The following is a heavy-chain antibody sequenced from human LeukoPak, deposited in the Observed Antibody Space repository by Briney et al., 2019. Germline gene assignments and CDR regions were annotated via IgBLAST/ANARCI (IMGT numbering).Heavy chain of an antibody. CDR2: IYHSGST. D-gene: IGHD2-8*01. J-gene: IGHJ4*02. CDR1: GGSISSSNW. Sequence: PSETLSLTCAVSGGSISSSNWWSWVRQPPGKGLEWIGEIYHSGSTNYNPSLKSRVTISVDKSKNQFSLKLSSVTAADTAVYYCARDLGYCTNGVCHTRFDYWGQGTLVAVSS. V-gene: IGHV4-4*02. CDR3: ARDLGYCTNGVCHTRFDY.